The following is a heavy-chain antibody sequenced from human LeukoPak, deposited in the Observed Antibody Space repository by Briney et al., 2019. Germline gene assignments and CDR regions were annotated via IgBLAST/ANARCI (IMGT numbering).Heavy chain of an antibody. J-gene: IGHJ6*03. Sequence: SVKVSCKASGGTFSSYAISWVRQAPGQGLEWMGGITPIFGTANYAQKFQGRVTITTDKFTSTAYMGLSSLRSEDTAVYYCARGRSSTSYAQNYYYMDVWGKGTTVTVSS. V-gene: IGHV1-69*05. D-gene: IGHD2-2*01. CDR2: ITPIFGTA. CDR3: ARGRSSTSYAQNYYYMDV. CDR1: GGTFSSYA.